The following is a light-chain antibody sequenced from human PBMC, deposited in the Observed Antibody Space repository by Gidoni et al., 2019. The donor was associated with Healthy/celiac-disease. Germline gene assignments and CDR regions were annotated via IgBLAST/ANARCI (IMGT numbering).Light chain of an antibody. CDR1: QSISSY. J-gene: IGKJ4*01. Sequence: DIQMTQSPSSLSASVGDRVTITCRASQSISSYLNWYQQKPGKAPKLLIYAASSLQSGVPSRFSGSGYGTDFTLTISRLQPEYFATYYCQQSYSTPPLTFGGGTKVEIK. CDR3: QQSYSTPPLT. V-gene: IGKV1-39*01. CDR2: AAS.